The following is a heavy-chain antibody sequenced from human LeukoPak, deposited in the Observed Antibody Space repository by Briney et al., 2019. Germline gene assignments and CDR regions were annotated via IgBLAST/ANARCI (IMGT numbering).Heavy chain of an antibody. V-gene: IGHV3-33*01. J-gene: IGHJ4*02. Sequence: GGSLRLSCAASGFTFSRYGMHWVRQAPGKGMEWVAVIWYDGSKKYYADSVKGRFTISREDSKNTLYLEVNSLRAEDTAVYYCARDWGVTNYLFDYWGQGTLVTVSS. CDR2: IWYDGSKK. D-gene: IGHD4-17*01. CDR3: ARDWGVTNYLFDY. CDR1: GFTFSRYG.